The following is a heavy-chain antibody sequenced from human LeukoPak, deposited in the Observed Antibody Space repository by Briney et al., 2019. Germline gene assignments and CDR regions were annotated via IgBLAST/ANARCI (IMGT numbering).Heavy chain of an antibody. Sequence: GRSLRLSCAASGFTFSSYGMHWVRQAPGKGLEWVAVIWYDGSNKYYADSVKGRFTISRDNSKNTLYLQMNSLRAEDTAVYYCASFSEYSYGLQAFYWGQGTLVTVSS. D-gene: IGHD5-18*01. CDR2: IWYDGSNK. J-gene: IGHJ4*02. V-gene: IGHV3-33*01. CDR1: GFTFSSYG. CDR3: ASFSEYSYGLQAFY.